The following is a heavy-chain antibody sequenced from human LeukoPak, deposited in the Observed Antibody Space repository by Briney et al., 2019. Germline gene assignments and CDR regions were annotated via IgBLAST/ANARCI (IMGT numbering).Heavy chain of an antibody. Sequence: QTGGSLILSCVASGFTFGSYWMHWVRQAPGKGLVWVSRINYDGTSTTYADSVKGRFTVSRDNGKKTVSLQINSLRPDDTAVYYCAREANTAFDYWGQGTLVTVSS. V-gene: IGHV3-74*01. CDR2: INYDGTST. J-gene: IGHJ4*02. CDR3: AREANTAFDY. CDR1: GFTFGSYW. D-gene: IGHD2/OR15-2a*01.